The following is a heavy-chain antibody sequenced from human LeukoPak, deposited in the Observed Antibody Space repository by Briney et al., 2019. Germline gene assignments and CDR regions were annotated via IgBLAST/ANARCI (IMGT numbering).Heavy chain of an antibody. CDR2: IYHSGST. Sequence: SETLSLTCAVSGYSIGSGYYWGWIRQPPGKALEWIGSIYHSGSTYYNPSLKSRVTISVDTSKNQFSLKLSSVTAADTAVYYCARRGSKSGWFDPWGQGTLVTVSS. CDR3: ARRGSKSGWFDP. CDR1: GYSIGSGYY. J-gene: IGHJ5*02. V-gene: IGHV4-38-2*01. D-gene: IGHD2-15*01.